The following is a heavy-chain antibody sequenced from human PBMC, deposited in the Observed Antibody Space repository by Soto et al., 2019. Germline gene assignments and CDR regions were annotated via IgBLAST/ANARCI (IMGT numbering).Heavy chain of an antibody. Sequence: EVQLLESGGGLVQPGGSLRLSCAASGFTFSSSAISWVRQAPGKGLEWVSAVSANGQRIYYADSVRGRFTISRDNSKNTVFLHMDSLSAEDTAVYYCAKDRHYPRDYFHYWGQGTLVTVSS. CDR3: AKDRHYPRDYFHY. J-gene: IGHJ4*02. D-gene: IGHD3-10*01. CDR2: VSANGQRI. V-gene: IGHV3-23*01. CDR1: GFTFSSSA.